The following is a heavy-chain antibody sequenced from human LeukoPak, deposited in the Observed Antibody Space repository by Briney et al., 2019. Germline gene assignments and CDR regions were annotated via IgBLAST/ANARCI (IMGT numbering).Heavy chain of an antibody. Sequence: SETLSLTCTVSGGSISSYYWSWIRQPPGKGLEWIGYIYTSGSTNYNPSLKSRVAISVDTSKNQFSLKLSSVTATDTAVYYCARLVRYPYYYMDVWGKGTTVTVSS. D-gene: IGHD3-9*01. CDR1: GGSISSYY. V-gene: IGHV4-4*08. CDR3: ARLVRYPYYYMDV. CDR2: IYTSGST. J-gene: IGHJ6*03.